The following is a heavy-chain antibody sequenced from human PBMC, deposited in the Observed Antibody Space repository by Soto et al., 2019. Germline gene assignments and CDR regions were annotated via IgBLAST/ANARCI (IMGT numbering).Heavy chain of an antibody. J-gene: IGHJ4*02. CDR1: GGSSSSYG. D-gene: IGHD5-12*01. CDR3: ARVRGYSGYDLVDY. Sequence: LVTLSLSSTFSGGSSSSYGLSWIRQPPGKGLEWIGYIYYSGSTNHNPSLKSRVTISVDTSKSQFSLKLSYVTAADTAVYYCARVRGYSGYDLVDYWGQGTPVPVSS. V-gene: IGHV4-59*01. CDR2: IYYSGST.